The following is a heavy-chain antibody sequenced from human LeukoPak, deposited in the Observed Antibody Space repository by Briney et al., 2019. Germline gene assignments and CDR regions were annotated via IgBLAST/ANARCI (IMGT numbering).Heavy chain of an antibody. CDR2: ISTSSGYI. J-gene: IGHJ6*03. D-gene: IGHD3-22*01. CDR3: ARGDTSGLKFYYMDV. CDR1: GFAFSSYT. Sequence: GGSLRLSCAASGFAFSSYTMNWVRQAPGKGLEWVSSISTSSGYIYYADSAKGRFTISRDNAKNSLYLQVNSLRAEDTAVYFCARGDTSGLKFYYMDVWGKGTTIIVSS. V-gene: IGHV3-21*01.